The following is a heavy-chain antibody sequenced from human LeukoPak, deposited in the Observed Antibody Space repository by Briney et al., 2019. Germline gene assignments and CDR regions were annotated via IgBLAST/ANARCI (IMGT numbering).Heavy chain of an antibody. CDR2: INPSGGST. V-gene: IGHV1-46*01. Sequence: WASVKVSCKASGYTFTSYYMHWVRQAPGQGLEWMGIINPSGGSTSYAQKFQGRVTMTRDTSTSTVYMELSSLRSEDTAVYYCARDGLGYCSSTSCYGPSFDYWGQGTLVTVSS. CDR3: ARDGLGYCSSTSCYGPSFDY. D-gene: IGHD2-2*01. CDR1: GYTFTSYY. J-gene: IGHJ4*02.